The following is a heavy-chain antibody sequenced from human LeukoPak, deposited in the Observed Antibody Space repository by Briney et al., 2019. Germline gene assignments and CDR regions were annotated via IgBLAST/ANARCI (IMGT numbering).Heavy chain of an antibody. D-gene: IGHD6-19*01. J-gene: IGHJ4*02. CDR2: ISGSGGST. V-gene: IGHV3-23*01. Sequence: GGSLRLSCAASGFTFSSYAMSWVRQAPGKGLEWVLGISGSGGSTYYADSVKGRFTISRDISKNTLYLQMNSLRVEDTAVYYCAKVFRSSDLFVSDYWGQGTLVTVSS. CDR3: AKVFRSSDLFVSDY. CDR1: GFTFSSYA.